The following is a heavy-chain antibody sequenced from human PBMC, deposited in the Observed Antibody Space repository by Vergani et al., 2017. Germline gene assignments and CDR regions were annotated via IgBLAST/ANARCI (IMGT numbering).Heavy chain of an antibody. J-gene: IGHJ4*02. CDR2: INPNSGGT. V-gene: IGHV1-2*02. Sequence: QVQLVQSGAEGKKPGASVKVSCKASGYTFTGYYMHWVRQAPGQGLEWMGWINPNSGGTNYAQKFQGRVTMTRDTSISTAYMELSRLRSDDTAGYYCARNLSVVAAFYDYWGQGTLVTVSS. CDR1: GYTFTGYY. D-gene: IGHD2-15*01. CDR3: ARNLSVVAAFYDY.